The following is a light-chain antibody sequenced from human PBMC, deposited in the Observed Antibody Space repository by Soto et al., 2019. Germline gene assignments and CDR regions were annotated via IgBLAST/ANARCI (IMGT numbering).Light chain of an antibody. J-gene: IGKJ1*01. CDR3: QQRSNWPGT. V-gene: IGKV3-11*01. Sequence: EIVLTQSPATLSLSPGERATLSCWASQSVSSYLAWYQQKPGQAPRLLFYDASNRATGVPARFSGGGSGTDFTLTISSLEPEDFAVYYCQQRSNWPGTFGQGTKVEIK. CDR2: DAS. CDR1: QSVSSY.